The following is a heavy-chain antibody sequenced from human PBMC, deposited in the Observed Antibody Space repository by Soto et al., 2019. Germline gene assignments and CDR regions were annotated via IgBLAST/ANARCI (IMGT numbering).Heavy chain of an antibody. V-gene: IGHV3-23*01. Sequence: EVQLLESGGGLVQPGGSLRLSCAASGFTFTNYAMTWVRQAPGKELEWVSISSGSGSGGSTNYADSVKARFTISRDNSKNTLYLQLISLRVEDTAVYYCAKDRDDYRNYVFDYWGHGTLDTVSS. CDR1: GFTFTNYA. D-gene: IGHD4-4*01. CDR2: SSGSGSGGST. J-gene: IGHJ4*01. CDR3: AKDRDDYRNYVFDY.